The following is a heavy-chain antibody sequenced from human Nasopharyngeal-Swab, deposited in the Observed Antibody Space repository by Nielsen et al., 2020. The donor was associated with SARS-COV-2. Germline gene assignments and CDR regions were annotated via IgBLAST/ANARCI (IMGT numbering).Heavy chain of an antibody. CDR2: IDPSDSYT. D-gene: IGHD4-23*01. J-gene: IGHJ4*02. Sequence: GESLKISCKGSGYSFTSYWINWVRQMPGKSLEWMGRIDPSDSYTNYSPSFQGHVSISTDKSINTAYLQWSSLKASDTAMYYCARPLGYGGNSDFVYWGQGTLVTVSS. V-gene: IGHV5-10-1*01. CDR3: ARPLGYGGNSDFVY. CDR1: GYSFTSYW.